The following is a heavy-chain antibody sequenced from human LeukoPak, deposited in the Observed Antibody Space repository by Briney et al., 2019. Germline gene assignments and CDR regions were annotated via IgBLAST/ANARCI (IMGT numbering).Heavy chain of an antibody. Sequence: SETLSLTCIVSGASISNYYWSWIRQPAGKGLEWIGRIYTSGSTNYNPSLKSRVTMSVDTSKNHFALKLTSVTAADTAVYYCAREAAAGTFYFDYWGQGTLVTVSS. CDR3: AREAAAGTFYFDY. V-gene: IGHV4-4*07. D-gene: IGHD6-13*01. CDR2: IYTSGST. J-gene: IGHJ4*02. CDR1: GASISNYY.